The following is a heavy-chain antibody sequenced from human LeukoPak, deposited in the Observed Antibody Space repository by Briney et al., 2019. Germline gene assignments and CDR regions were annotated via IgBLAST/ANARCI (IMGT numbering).Heavy chain of an antibody. CDR3: AGMIGYFDF. D-gene: IGHD3-16*01. V-gene: IGHV4-61*02. Sequence: PSQTLSLTCTVSGVSVSSGNYYWSWLRQPAGKRLELIGRMYTSGSTHYNPSLKSRVTISRDTSTNQFSLKLTSVTAADTAVYYCAGMIGYFDFWGQGTLVTVSS. CDR2: MYTSGST. CDR1: GVSVSSGNYY. J-gene: IGHJ4*02.